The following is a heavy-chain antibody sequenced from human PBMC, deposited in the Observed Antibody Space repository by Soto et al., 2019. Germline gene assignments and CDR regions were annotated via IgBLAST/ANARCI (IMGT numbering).Heavy chain of an antibody. J-gene: IGHJ6*03. D-gene: IGHD1-26*01. Sequence: PSETLSLTCTVSGGSISSYYWSWIRQPPGKGLEWIGYIYYSGSTNYNPSLKSRVTISVDTSKNQFSLKLSSVTAADTAVYYCARSSWEYCYYMDVWGKGTTVTVSS. V-gene: IGHV4-59*01. CDR2: IYYSGST. CDR3: ARSSWEYCYYMDV. CDR1: GGSISSYY.